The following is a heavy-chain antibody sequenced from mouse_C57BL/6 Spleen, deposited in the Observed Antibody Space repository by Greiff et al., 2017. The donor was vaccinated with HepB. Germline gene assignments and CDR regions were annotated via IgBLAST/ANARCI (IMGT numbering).Heavy chain of an antibody. Sequence: EVQRVESGPGLAKPSQTLSLTCSVTGYSITSDYWNWIRKFPGNKLEYMGYISYSGSTYYNPSLKSRISITRDTSKNQYYLQLNSVTTEDTATYYCARYRGGSGYGYYFDYWGQGTTLTVSS. V-gene: IGHV3-8*01. CDR2: ISYSGST. CDR1: GYSITSDY. CDR3: ARYRGGSGYGYYFDY. D-gene: IGHD3-2*02. J-gene: IGHJ2*01.